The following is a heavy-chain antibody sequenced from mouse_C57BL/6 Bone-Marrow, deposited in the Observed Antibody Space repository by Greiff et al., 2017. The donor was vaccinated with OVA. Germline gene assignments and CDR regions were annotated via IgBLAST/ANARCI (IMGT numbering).Heavy chain of an antibody. CDR3: ARWYYYGSSYGAY. Sequence: VQLQQSGAELARPGASVKMSCKASGYTFTSYTMHWVKQRPGKGLEWIGYINPSSGYTKYNQKFKDKATLTADKSSSTAYMQLSSLTSEDSAVYYCARWYYYGSSYGAYWGQGTLVTVSA. J-gene: IGHJ3*01. CDR1: GYTFTSYT. D-gene: IGHD1-1*01. V-gene: IGHV1-4*01. CDR2: INPSSGYT.